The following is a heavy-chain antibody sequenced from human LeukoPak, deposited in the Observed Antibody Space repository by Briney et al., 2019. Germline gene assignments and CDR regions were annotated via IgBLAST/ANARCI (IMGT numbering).Heavy chain of an antibody. CDR2: INPNSGGT. J-gene: IGHJ4*02. D-gene: IGHD6-13*01. Sequence: ASVKVSCKASGGTFSSYAISWVRPAPGQGLEWMGWINPNSGGTNYAQKFQGRVTMTRDTSISTAYMELSRLRSDDTAVYYCARDEAGRFDYWGQGTLVTVSS. V-gene: IGHV1-2*02. CDR3: ARDEAGRFDY. CDR1: GGTFSSYA.